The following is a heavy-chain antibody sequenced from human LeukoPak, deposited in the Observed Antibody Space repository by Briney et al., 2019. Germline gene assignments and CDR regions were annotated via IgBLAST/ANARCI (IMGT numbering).Heavy chain of an antibody. CDR2: ISGSGGST. CDR1: GFTFSRYA. J-gene: IGHJ5*02. V-gene: IGHV3-23*01. D-gene: IGHD2/OR15-2a*01. Sequence: GGSLRLSCAASGFTFSRYAMSWVRQAPGKGLEWVSAISGSGGSTYYADSVKGRFTISRDNSKNTLYLQMNSLRAEDTAVYYCAKDRASRGRANWFDPWGQGTLVTVSS. CDR3: AKDRASRGRANWFDP.